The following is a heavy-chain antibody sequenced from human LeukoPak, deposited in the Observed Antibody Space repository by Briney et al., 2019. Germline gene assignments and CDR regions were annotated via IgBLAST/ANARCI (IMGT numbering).Heavy chain of an antibody. CDR3: ARFEGYCSGGSCD. CDR1: GGTFSSYA. D-gene: IGHD2-15*01. Sequence: ASVKVSCKASGGTFSSYAISWVRQAPGQGLEWMGGIIPIFGTANYAQKFQGRVTITADKSTSTAYMELSSLRSEDTAVYCCARFEGYCSGGSCDWGQGTLVTVSS. CDR2: IIPIFGTA. J-gene: IGHJ4*02. V-gene: IGHV1-69*06.